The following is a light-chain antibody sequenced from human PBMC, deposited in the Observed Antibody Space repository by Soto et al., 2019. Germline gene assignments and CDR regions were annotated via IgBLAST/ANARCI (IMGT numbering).Light chain of an antibody. CDR1: TSDFGFYNY. CDR3: SSYTSSTDYV. J-gene: IGLJ1*01. Sequence: QSARAQPASVSGSPGQSITISCTGTTSDFGFYNYVSWYQHHPGKAPKLLIYEVTNRHSGVSNRFSGSKSGNTASLTISGLQAEDEADYYCSSYTSSTDYVFGTGTKVTVL. CDR2: EVT. V-gene: IGLV2-14*01.